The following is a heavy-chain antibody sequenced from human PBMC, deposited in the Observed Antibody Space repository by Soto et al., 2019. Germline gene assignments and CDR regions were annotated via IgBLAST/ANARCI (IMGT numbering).Heavy chain of an antibody. Sequence: EVQLVESGGGLVKPGGSLRLSCAASGFTFISYGMHWVRQAPGKGLEWVSSISSSGAYIYYADSVRGRFTISRDNTKNSLFLQMHSLRAEDSSVYYCANDPHYWGQGTLVTVS. CDR2: ISSSGAYI. CDR1: GFTFISYG. J-gene: IGHJ4*02. D-gene: IGHD1-1*01. CDR3: ANDPHY. V-gene: IGHV3-21*02.